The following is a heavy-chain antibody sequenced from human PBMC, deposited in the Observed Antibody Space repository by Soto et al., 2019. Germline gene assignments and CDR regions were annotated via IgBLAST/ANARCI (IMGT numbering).Heavy chain of an antibody. CDR2: ISSNGGTT. V-gene: IGHV3-64*01. Sequence: EVQLAESGGGMVQPGGSLRLSCVASGFTFSSYDMHWVRQAPGKGLEYVSSISSNGGTTYYGNSVKGRFTISRDNSKNTLYLQMGSVGAEDMAVYYCVRRGSGNYGYWGEGTLVTVSS. CDR1: GFTFSSYD. CDR3: VRRGSGNYGY. J-gene: IGHJ4*02. D-gene: IGHD1-7*01.